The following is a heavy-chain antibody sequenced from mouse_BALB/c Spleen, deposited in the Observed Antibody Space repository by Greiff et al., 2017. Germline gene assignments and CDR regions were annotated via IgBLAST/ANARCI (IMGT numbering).Heavy chain of an antibody. CDR1: GYTFTSYV. D-gene: IGHD2-1*01. CDR3: AREGYYGNYYAMDY. V-gene: IGHV1-14*01. Sequence: EVHLVESGPELVKPGASVKMSCKASGYTFTSYVMHWVKQKPGQGLEWIGYINPYNDGTKYNEKFKGKATLTSDKSSSTAYMELSSLTSEDSAVYYCAREGYYGNYYAMDYWGQGTSVTVSS. J-gene: IGHJ4*01. CDR2: INPYNDGT.